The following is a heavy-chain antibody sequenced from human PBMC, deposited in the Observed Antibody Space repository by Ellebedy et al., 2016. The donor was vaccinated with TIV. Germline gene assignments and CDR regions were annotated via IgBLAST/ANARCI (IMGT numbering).Heavy chain of an antibody. Sequence: GGSLRLSCAASGFTFSSYWMSWVRQAPGKGLEWVANIKQDGSEKYYVDSVKGRFTISRDNAKNSLYLQMNSLRAEDTALYYCAKDIAWELLYGMDVWGQGTTVVVSS. J-gene: IGHJ6*02. CDR3: AKDIAWELLYGMDV. V-gene: IGHV3-7*03. D-gene: IGHD1-26*01. CDR2: IKQDGSEK. CDR1: GFTFSSYW.